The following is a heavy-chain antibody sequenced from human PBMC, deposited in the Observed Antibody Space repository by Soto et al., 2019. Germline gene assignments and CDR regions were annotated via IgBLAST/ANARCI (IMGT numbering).Heavy chain of an antibody. Sequence: ASVKVSCKASGYTFTGYYMHWVRQAPGQGLEWMGRINPNSGGTNYAQKFQGWVTMTRDTSISTAYMELSRLRSDDTAVYYCAREGGGYCSGGSYLPYYYYGMDVWGQGTTVTVSS. D-gene: IGHD2-15*01. CDR3: AREGGGYCSGGSYLPYYYYGMDV. CDR1: GYTFTGYY. CDR2: INPNSGGT. J-gene: IGHJ6*02. V-gene: IGHV1-2*04.